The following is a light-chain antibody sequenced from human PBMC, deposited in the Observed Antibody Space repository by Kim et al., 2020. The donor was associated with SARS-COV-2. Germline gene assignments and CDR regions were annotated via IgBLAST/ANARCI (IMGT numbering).Light chain of an antibody. V-gene: IGLV3-1*01. Sequence: SYELTQPPSGSVSPGQTASITCSGDKLGDKYACWYQQKPGQSPVLVIYQDSKRPSGIPERFSGSNSGNTATLTISGTQAMDEADYYCQAWDSSTVVFGGGTKLTVL. J-gene: IGLJ2*01. CDR1: KLGDKY. CDR3: QAWDSSTVV. CDR2: QDS.